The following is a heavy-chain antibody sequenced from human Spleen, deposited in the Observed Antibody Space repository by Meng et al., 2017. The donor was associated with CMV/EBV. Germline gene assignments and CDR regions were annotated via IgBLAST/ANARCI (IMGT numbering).Heavy chain of an antibody. CDR1: GGSISSYY. D-gene: IGHD3-10*01. V-gene: IGHV4-59*01. J-gene: IGHJ3*02. Sequence: GSLRLSCTVSGGSISSYYWSWIRQPPGKGLEWIGYIYYSGSTNYNPSLKSRVTISVDTSKNQFSLKLSSVTAADTAVYYCARGGDLKGATMIRSMLFDIWGQGTMVTVSS. CDR3: ARGGDLKGATMIRSMLFDI. CDR2: IYYSGST.